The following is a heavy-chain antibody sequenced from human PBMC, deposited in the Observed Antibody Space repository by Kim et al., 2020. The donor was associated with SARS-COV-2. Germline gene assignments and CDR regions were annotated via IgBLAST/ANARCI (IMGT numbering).Heavy chain of an antibody. CDR1: GFTFSDYY. V-gene: IGHV3-11*01. D-gene: IGHD3-3*01. CDR2: ISSSGSTI. Sequence: GGSLRLSCAASGFTFSDYYMSWIRQAPGKGLEWVSYISSSGSTIYYADSVKGRFTISRDNAKNSLYLQMNSLRAEDTAVYYCARGEPITIFGVVKLYYYGMDVWGQGTTVTVSS. J-gene: IGHJ6*02. CDR3: ARGEPITIFGVVKLYYYGMDV.